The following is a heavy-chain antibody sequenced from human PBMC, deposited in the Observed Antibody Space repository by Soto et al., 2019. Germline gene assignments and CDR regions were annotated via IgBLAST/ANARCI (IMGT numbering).Heavy chain of an antibody. V-gene: IGHV3-30*03. CDR1: GFTFSSYG. D-gene: IGHD2-2*01. CDR3: ARGRMYCSSTSCYQGWFDP. Sequence: GGSLRLSCVASGFTFSSYGMSWVRQAPGKGLEWVAVISFEGSGKYYADSVKGRFTISRDNSRETLYLQMNSLRAEDTGVYYCARGRMYCSSTSCYQGWFDPWGQGTLVTVSS. CDR2: ISFEGSGK. J-gene: IGHJ5*02.